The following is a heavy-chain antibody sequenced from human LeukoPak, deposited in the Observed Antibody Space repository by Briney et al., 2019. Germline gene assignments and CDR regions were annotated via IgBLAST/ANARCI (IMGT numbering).Heavy chain of an antibody. J-gene: IGHJ4*02. D-gene: IGHD1-14*01. CDR2: VSGSGGST. V-gene: IGHV3-23*01. Sequence: GGSLRLSCAASGFTFSSSAMSWVRQAPGKGLEWVSAVSGSGGSTYYADSVKGRFTISRDNSKNTLYLQMNSLRVEDTAVYYCAKGTLFDQDYWGQGTLVTVSS. CDR1: GFTFSSSA. CDR3: AKGTLFDQDY.